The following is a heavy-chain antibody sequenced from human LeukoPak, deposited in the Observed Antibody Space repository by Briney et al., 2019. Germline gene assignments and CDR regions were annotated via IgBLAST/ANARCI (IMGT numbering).Heavy chain of an antibody. CDR3: ARAALMATPTTDLYYFDY. V-gene: IGHV4-4*07. D-gene: IGHD5-12*01. J-gene: IGHJ4*02. CDR1: GGSISSYH. Sequence: SETLSLTCTVSGGSISSYHWSWIRQAAGKGLEWIGRIYTSGSTKYNPSLKSRVTMSVDTYKNQISLKLSSVTAADTAVYYCARAALMATPTTDLYYFDYWGQGTLVTVSS. CDR2: IYTSGST.